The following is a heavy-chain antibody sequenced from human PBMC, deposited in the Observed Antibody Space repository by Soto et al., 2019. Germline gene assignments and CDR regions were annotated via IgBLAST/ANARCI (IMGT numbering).Heavy chain of an antibody. CDR1: GYSISSGYY. CDR2: INHSENT. CDR3: GRSGDDYGSYIDY. D-gene: IGHD4-17*01. Sequence: TXGTMCLTCGVSGYSISSGYYGSCIRQPPGKGLEWIGSINHSENTYYNPSLKSRVTISVDTSKNQFSLRLSSVTAADTAVYYCGRSGDDYGSYIDYWGQGTLVTVSS. V-gene: IGHV4-38-2*01. J-gene: IGHJ4*02.